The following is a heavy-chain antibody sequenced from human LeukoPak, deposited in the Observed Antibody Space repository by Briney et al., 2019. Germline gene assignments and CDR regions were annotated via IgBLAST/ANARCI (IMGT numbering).Heavy chain of an antibody. CDR2: FDPEDGET. D-gene: IGHD3-22*01. V-gene: IGHV1-24*01. Sequence: GASVKVSCKVSGYTLTELSMHWVRQAPGKGLEWMGGFDPEDGETIYAQKFQGRVTMTEDTSTDTAYMELSSLRSEDTAVYYCARVAPGDSSGYSPHLAAFDIWGQGTMVTVSS. CDR3: ARVAPGDSSGYSPHLAAFDI. CDR1: GYTLTELS. J-gene: IGHJ3*02.